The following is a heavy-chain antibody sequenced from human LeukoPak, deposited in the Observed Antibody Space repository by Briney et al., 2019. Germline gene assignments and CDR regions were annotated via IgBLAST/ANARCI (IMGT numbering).Heavy chain of an antibody. CDR3: ARGEEHGSGTVHFDY. D-gene: IGHD3-10*01. Sequence: SETLSLTCAVSGGSISNSHWWSWVRQPPRKGLEWIGEIYHGGSTNFNPSLKSRVTISVARSNNQFSLRLPSVTAADTAVYYCARGEEHGSGTVHFDYWGQGTLVTVSS. V-gene: IGHV4-4*02. CDR2: IYHGGST. J-gene: IGHJ4*02. CDR1: GGSISNSHW.